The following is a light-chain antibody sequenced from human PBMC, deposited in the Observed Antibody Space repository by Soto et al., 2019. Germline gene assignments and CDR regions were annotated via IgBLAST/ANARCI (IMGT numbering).Light chain of an antibody. CDR1: QSISNW. CDR3: QQYNTYSYT. Sequence: DIQMTQSPSTLSASVGDRVTITCRASQSISNWLAWYQQRPGEAPKLLMYDASTLENWVPSRFSGSGSGTEFTLTISGLRPDDLATYYCQQYNTYSYTFGQGTKLEIK. V-gene: IGKV1-5*01. CDR2: DAS. J-gene: IGKJ2*01.